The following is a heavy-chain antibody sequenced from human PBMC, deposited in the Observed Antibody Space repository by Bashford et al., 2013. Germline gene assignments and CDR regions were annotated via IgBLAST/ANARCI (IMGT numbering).Heavy chain of an antibody. Sequence: SETLSLTCTVSGASIRSYYWSWIRQPPGKGLEWIANIHYTGGTNYNPFLKSRVTISVDMSKNQFSLYLQMNSLRAEDTAVYYCGRDRRYSDGPAFDIWGPRDNGHRLL. CDR1: GASIRSYY. V-gene: IGHV4-59*12. CDR3: GRDRRYSDGPAFDI. D-gene: IGHD3-9*01. CDR2: IHYTGGT. J-gene: IGHJ3*02.